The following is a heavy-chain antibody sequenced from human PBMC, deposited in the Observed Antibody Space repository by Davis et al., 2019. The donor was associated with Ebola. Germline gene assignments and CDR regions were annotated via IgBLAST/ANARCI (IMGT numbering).Heavy chain of an antibody. CDR1: GGTFSSYA. CDR2: IIPILGIA. V-gene: IGHV1-69*04. D-gene: IGHD3-3*01. J-gene: IGHJ6*02. CDR3: ASTTYYDFWSGYGGGYYGMDV. Sequence: SVKVSCKASGGTFSSYAISWVRQAPGQGLEWMGRIIPILGIANYAQKFQGRVTITADESTSTAYMELSSLRSEDTAVYYCASTTYYDFWSGYGGGYYGMDVWGQGTTVTVSS.